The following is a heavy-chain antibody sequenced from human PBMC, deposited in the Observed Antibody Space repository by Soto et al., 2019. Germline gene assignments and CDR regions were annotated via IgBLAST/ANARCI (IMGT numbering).Heavy chain of an antibody. CDR2: IWYDGSNK. CDR3: ARDRSIAAGKIYGMDV. CDR1: GFTFSSYG. D-gene: IGHD6-13*01. Sequence: PGGSLRLSCAASGFTFSSYGMHWVRQAPGKGLEWVAVIWYDGSNKYYADSVKGRFTISRDNSKNTLYLQMNSLRAEDTAVYYCARDRSIAAGKIYGMDVWGQGTTVTVSS. V-gene: IGHV3-33*01. J-gene: IGHJ6*02.